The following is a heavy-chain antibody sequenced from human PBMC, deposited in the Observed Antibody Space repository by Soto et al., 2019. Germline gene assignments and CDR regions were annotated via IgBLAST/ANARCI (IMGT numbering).Heavy chain of an antibody. Sequence: GESLKISFKGSGYSFPSYWISWVRQMPGKGLEWIGRIDTSDSYTNYSPSFQGHVTISADTYISTAYLQWSSLKASDTAMYYCARRRYYYDSSGYYARFDYWGQGTLVTVSS. J-gene: IGHJ4*02. CDR3: ARRRYYYDSSGYYARFDY. V-gene: IGHV5-10-1*01. CDR1: GYSFPSYW. CDR2: IDTSDSYT. D-gene: IGHD3-22*01.